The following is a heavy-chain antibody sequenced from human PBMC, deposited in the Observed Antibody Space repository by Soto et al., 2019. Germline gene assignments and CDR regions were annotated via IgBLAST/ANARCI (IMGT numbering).Heavy chain of an antibody. J-gene: IGHJ5*02. CDR2: IYYSGST. Sequence: PSETLSLTCTVSGGSISSYYWSWIRQPPGKGLEWIGYIYYSGSTNYNPSLKSRVTISVDTSKNQFSLKLSSVTAADTAVYYCARGGDIVVVPAAIGNWFDPWGQGTLVTVSS. CDR1: GGSISSYY. V-gene: IGHV4-59*01. D-gene: IGHD2-2*01. CDR3: ARGGDIVVVPAAIGNWFDP.